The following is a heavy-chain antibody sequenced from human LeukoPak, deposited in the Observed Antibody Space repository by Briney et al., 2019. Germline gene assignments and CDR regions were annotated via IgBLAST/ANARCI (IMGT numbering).Heavy chain of an antibody. Sequence: QPGGSLRLSCVASGFSFSSYSMNWVRQAPGKGLEWLSYITSSSSSIFYADSVKGRFTISRDNAKNSLYLQMNSLRAEDTAVYYCAKETIWGQGTMVTVSS. CDR3: AKETI. CDR1: GFSFSSYS. V-gene: IGHV3-48*04. CDR2: ITSSSSSI. J-gene: IGHJ3*02.